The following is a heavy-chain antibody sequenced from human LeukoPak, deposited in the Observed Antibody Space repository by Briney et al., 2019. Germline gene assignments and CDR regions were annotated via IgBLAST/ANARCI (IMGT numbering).Heavy chain of an antibody. CDR2: ISYSGST. D-gene: IGHD1-26*01. Sequence: PSETLSLTCAVSGGSISSGGYSWSWIRQPPGKGLEWIGYISYSGSTHYNPSLKSRITMSVDTSKDQFSLRLTSVTVADTAVYYCARGGSSFVFWGQGTLVTVSS. CDR1: GGSISSGGYS. J-gene: IGHJ4*02. V-gene: IGHV4-61*08. CDR3: ARGGSSFVF.